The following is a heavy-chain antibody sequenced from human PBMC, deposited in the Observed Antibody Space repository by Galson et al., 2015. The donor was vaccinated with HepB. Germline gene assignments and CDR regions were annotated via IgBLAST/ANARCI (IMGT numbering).Heavy chain of an antibody. D-gene: IGHD5-24*01. V-gene: IGHV3-30-3*02. Sequence: SLRLSCAASGFTFSNYAFHWVRQAPGKGLEWVALISYDDINKYYADSLKGRFTISRDKSKNTLFLQMNNMRGEDTALYYCASLETRGMTTMPFDYWGQGTLATVSS. J-gene: IGHJ4*02. CDR3: ASLETRGMTTMPFDY. CDR1: GFTFSNYA. CDR2: ISYDDINK.